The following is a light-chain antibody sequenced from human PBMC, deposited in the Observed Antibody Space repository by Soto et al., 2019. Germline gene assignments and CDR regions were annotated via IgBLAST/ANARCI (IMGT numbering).Light chain of an antibody. CDR3: SSSTTSSSYV. CDR1: SSDVGGYIY. Sequence: QSVLTQPASVSWSPGQSITISCTGTSSDVGGYIYVSWYQQHPGKAPKLMIYDVTSRPSGVSYRFSGSKSGNTASLTISGLQAEDEADYYCSSSTTSSSYVFGTGTKVTVL. V-gene: IGLV2-14*01. J-gene: IGLJ1*01. CDR2: DVT.